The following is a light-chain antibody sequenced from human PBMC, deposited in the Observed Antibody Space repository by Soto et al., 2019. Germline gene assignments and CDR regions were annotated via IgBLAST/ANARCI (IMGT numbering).Light chain of an antibody. J-gene: IGLJ1*01. CDR3: SSYAGSSNV. CDR1: SSNIGSNT. Sequence: QSVLTQPPSASGTPGQRVTISCSGSSSNIGSNTVNWYQQLPGTAPKLLIHSNNQRPSGVPGRFSGSKSGTSASLAISGLQSEDEGDYYCSSYAGSSNVFGTGTKLTVL. CDR2: SNN. V-gene: IGLV1-44*01.